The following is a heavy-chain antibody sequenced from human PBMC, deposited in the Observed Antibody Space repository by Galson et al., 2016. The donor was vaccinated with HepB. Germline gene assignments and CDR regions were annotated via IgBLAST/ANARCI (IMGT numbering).Heavy chain of an antibody. D-gene: IGHD2-8*01. V-gene: IGHV1-18*01. J-gene: IGHJ6*02. CDR2: ISGYNGNT. CDR1: GYTFTSYG. Sequence: SVKVSCKASGYTFTSYGISWVRLAPGQGLEWMGWISGYNGNTNYARKFQGRVTLTTNTSTSTAYMELRSLRSDDTAVYYCARDIVLMVFSADYYSYGMDVWGQGTTVTVSS. CDR3: ARDIVLMVFSADYYSYGMDV.